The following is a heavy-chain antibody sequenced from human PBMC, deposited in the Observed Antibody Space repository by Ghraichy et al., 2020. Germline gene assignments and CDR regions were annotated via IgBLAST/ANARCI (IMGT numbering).Heavy chain of an antibody. CDR1: GFTFNNYA. D-gene: IGHD3-22*01. V-gene: IGHV3-23*01. J-gene: IGHJ6*02. CDR2: ISGSAGST. Sequence: GGSLRLSCAASGFTFNNYAMSWVRQAPGTGLEWVSAISGSAGSTYYADSVKGRFTISRDNSKNTLFLQMSSLRAEDTAVYYCAKDPYYDSSDDYYYGMDVWGQGTTVTVSS. CDR3: AKDPYYDSSDDYYYGMDV.